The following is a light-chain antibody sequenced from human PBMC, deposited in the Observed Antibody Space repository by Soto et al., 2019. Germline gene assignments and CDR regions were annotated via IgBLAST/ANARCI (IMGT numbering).Light chain of an antibody. CDR2: EVN. CDR3: SSYAGTPFV. CDR1: SSDVGRYNY. J-gene: IGLJ1*01. Sequence: QSVLTQPPSASGSPGQSVTISCTGTSSDVGRYNYVSWYQQHPGKAPKLMISEVNKRASGVPDRFSGSKSGNTASLTVSGPQAEDEADYYCSSYAGTPFVFGTGTKVTVL. V-gene: IGLV2-8*01.